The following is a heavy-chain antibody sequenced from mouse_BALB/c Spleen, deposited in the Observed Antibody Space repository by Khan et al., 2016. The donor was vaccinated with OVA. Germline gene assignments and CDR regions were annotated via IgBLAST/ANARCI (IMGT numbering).Heavy chain of an antibody. CDR1: CYSFPVYY. J-gene: IGHJ3*01. CDR3: ERGYELFPY. V-gene: IGHV1-22*01. Sequence: VQLKQSGPYLVKPGASVKISCKASCYSFPVYYLTWFTQSPVPSPEWIGLVNPHNVDTNYNQHFKGKAILTVYKSSHTAYMELRSLTSEDSAGFYCERGYELFPYGGQGTLVTV. CDR2: VNPHNVDT. D-gene: IGHD2-12*01.